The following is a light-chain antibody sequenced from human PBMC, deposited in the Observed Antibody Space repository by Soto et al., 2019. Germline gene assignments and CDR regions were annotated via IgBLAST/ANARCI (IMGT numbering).Light chain of an antibody. CDR3: NSYTTSSSLYV. Sequence: QSVLTQPASVSGSPGQSITIPCTGTSSDIGGYDHVSWYQQHPGKAPKLMVYDVSNRPSGVSDRFSGSKSANTASLTISGLQAEDEADYYCNSYTTSSSLYVFGTGTKVPVL. CDR2: DVS. CDR1: SSDIGGYDH. J-gene: IGLJ1*01. V-gene: IGLV2-14*01.